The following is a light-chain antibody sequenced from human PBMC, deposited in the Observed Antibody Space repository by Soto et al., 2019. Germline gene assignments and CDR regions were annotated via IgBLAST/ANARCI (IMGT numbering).Light chain of an antibody. Sequence: EIVLTQSPCSLSLSPGERATLSCRASQSVSSYLAWYQQKPGQAPRLLIYGASSRATGFPDRFSGSGSGTDFSLTISRLEPEDSAVYYCQQYSSPARTFGQGTKVEIK. V-gene: IGKV3-20*01. CDR2: GAS. CDR3: QQYSSPART. J-gene: IGKJ1*01. CDR1: QSVSSY.